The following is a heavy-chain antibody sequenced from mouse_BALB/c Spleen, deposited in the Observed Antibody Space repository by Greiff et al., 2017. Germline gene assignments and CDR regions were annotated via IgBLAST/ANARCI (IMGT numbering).Heavy chain of an antibody. Sequence: EVKLVESGGGLVQPGGSMKLSCVASGFTFSNYWMNWVRQSPEKGLEWVAEIRLKSNNYATHYAESVKGRFTISRDDSKSSVYLQMNNLRAEDTGIYYCTRRGNEDYWGQGTTLTVSS. V-gene: IGHV6-6*02. J-gene: IGHJ2*01. D-gene: IGHD2-1*01. CDR1: GFTFSNYW. CDR3: TRRGNEDY. CDR2: IRLKSNNYAT.